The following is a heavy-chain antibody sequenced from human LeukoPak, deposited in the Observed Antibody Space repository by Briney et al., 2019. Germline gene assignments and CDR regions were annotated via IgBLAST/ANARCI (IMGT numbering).Heavy chain of an antibody. V-gene: IGHV3-30*02. D-gene: IGHD1-26*01. CDR2: DGSNK. J-gene: IGHJ4*02. CDR1: GFTFSSYG. CDR3: AKSSGSYFKDYFDY. Sequence: GGSLRLSCAASGFTFSSYGLHWVRQAPGKGLEWVAHDGSNKYYADSVKGRFTISRHNSKNTLYLQMNSLRAEDTAVYYCAKSSGSYFKDYFDYWGQGTLVTVSS.